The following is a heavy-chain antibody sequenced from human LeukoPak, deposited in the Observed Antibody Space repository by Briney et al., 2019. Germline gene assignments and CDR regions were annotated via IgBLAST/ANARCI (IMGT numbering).Heavy chain of an antibody. CDR1: GYTFTSYA. V-gene: IGHV1-3*01. CDR2: INAGNGNT. J-gene: IGHJ4*02. CDR3: ARAGGHYYDSSGYYFSPPPGDY. Sequence: ASVKVSCKASGYTFTSYAMHWVRQAPGQRLEWMGWINAGNGNTKYSQKFQGRVAITRDTSASTAYMELSSLRSEDTAVYYCARAGGHYYDSSGYYFSPPPGDYWGQGTLVTVSS. D-gene: IGHD3-22*01.